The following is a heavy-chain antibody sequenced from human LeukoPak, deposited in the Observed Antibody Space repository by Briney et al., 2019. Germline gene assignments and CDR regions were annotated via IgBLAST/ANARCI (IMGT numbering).Heavy chain of an antibody. CDR3: AKGGFCINGSCYPSWFDP. CDR2: INWNGGST. V-gene: IGHV3-20*04. J-gene: IGHJ5*02. D-gene: IGHD2-15*01. Sequence: GGSLRLSCAASGFTFDDYGMSWVRQAPGKGLEWVSGINWNGGSTGYADSVKGRFTISRDNSKNTLYLQMNSLRPEDTAVYYCAKGGFCINGSCYPSWFDPWGQGTLVTVSS. CDR1: GFTFDDYG.